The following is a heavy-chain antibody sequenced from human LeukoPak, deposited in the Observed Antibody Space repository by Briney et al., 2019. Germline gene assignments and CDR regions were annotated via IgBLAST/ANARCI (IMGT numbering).Heavy chain of an antibody. Sequence: SETLSLTCTVSGYSISSGYYWGWIRQPPGKGLEWIGSIYHSGSTYYNPSLKSRVTISVDTSKNQFSLKLSSVTAADTAVYYCARDAVVVVAATLGFHWFDPWGQGTLDTVSS. CDR2: IYHSGST. V-gene: IGHV4-38-2*02. D-gene: IGHD2-15*01. CDR1: GYSISSGYY. CDR3: ARDAVVVVAATLGFHWFDP. J-gene: IGHJ5*02.